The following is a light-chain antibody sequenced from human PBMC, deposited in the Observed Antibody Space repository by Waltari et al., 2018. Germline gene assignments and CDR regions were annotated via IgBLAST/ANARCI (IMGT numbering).Light chain of an antibody. Sequence: IPMTQFSFSLSAAVGDRVTITCRASQSITRYLNWYQKKPGKAPKVLIYGASNLQGGVPSRFRGSGSGTDFTLTITSLQPEDFATYYCQQSDDDTWTFGQGTKVEIK. CDR2: GAS. V-gene: IGKV1-39*01. J-gene: IGKJ1*01. CDR1: QSITRY. CDR3: QQSDDDTWT.